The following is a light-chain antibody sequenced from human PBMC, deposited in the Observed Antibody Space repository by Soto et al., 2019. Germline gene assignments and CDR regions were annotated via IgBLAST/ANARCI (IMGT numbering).Light chain of an antibody. V-gene: IGKV3-20*01. CDR3: QQSCSSPWT. Sequence: EIVLTQSPGTLSLSPGGRATLSCRASQSINSNYLALYQHKPGQAPRLLIFGASRRATGIPDRFSGSGSGTDFALTIRVLEPEAFAVCCCQQSCSSPWTFGQGTKVESK. J-gene: IGKJ1*01. CDR2: GAS. CDR1: QSINSNY.